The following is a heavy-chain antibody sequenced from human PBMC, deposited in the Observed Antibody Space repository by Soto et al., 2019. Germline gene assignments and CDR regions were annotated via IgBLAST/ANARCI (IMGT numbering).Heavy chain of an antibody. D-gene: IGHD3-3*01. Sequence: PGGSLRLSCAASVFTFSSYAMSWVRQAPGKGLEWVSVISGSGGSTYYADSVKGRFTISRDNSKNTLYLQMNSLRAADTAVYYCARVSTIFGVVIRLDYWGQGTLVTVSS. J-gene: IGHJ4*02. CDR2: ISGSGGST. V-gene: IGHV3-23*01. CDR1: VFTFSSYA. CDR3: ARVSTIFGVVIRLDY.